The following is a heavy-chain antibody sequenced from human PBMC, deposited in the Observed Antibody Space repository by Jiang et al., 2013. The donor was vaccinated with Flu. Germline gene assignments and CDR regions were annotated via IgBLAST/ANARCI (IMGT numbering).Heavy chain of an antibody. Sequence: LLKPSETLSLTCAVYGGSFSGYYWSWIRQPPGKGLEWIGEINHSGSTNYNPSLKSRVTISVDTSKNQFSLKLSSVTAADTAVYYCARGEDWPMVRGRQDYFDYWGQGTLVTVSS. V-gene: IGHV4-34*01. CDR1: GGSFSGYY. J-gene: IGHJ4*02. CDR3: ARGEDWPMVRGRQDYFDY. CDR2: INHSGST. D-gene: IGHD3-10*01.